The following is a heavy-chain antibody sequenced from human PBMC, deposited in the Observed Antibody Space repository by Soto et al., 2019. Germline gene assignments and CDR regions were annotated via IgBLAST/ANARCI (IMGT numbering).Heavy chain of an antibody. CDR3: ARESEDLPSNFDY. Sequence: VGSPRLSCAASGFTFTSYSMNWVRQAPGKGLEWVSSISSTTNYIYYADSMKGRFTISRDNAKNSLYLDMNSLRAEDTAVYYCARESEDLPSNFDYWGQGTLVTVSS. CDR2: ISSTTNYI. CDR1: GFTFTSYS. J-gene: IGHJ4*02. V-gene: IGHV3-21*01.